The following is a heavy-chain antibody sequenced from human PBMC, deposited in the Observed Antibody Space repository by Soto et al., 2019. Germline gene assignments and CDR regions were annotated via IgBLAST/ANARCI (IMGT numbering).Heavy chain of an antibody. V-gene: IGHV3-48*02. D-gene: IGHD2-21*01. J-gene: IGHJ3*02. CDR2: ISSSSSTI. Sequence: HPGGSLRLSCAASGFTFSSYSMNWVRQAPGKGLEWVSYISSSSSTIYYADSVKGRFTISRDNAKNSLYLQMNSLRDEDTAVYYCARLCRWPANHDAFDIWGQGTMVTVSS. CDR3: ARLCRWPANHDAFDI. CDR1: GFTFSSYS.